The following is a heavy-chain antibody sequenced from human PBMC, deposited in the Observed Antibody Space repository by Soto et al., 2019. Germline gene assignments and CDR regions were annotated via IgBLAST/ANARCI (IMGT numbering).Heavy chain of an antibody. D-gene: IGHD3-10*01. J-gene: IGHJ6*02. Sequence: KPSETLSLTCTVSGGSISSGDYYWSWIRQPPGKGLEWIGYIYYSGSTYYNPSLKSRVTISVDTSKNQFSLKLSTVTAADTAVYYCAREFRYYYGSENYYYYGMDVWGQGTTVTVS. CDR1: GGSISSGDYY. V-gene: IGHV4-30-4*01. CDR3: AREFRYYYGSENYYYYGMDV. CDR2: IYYSGST.